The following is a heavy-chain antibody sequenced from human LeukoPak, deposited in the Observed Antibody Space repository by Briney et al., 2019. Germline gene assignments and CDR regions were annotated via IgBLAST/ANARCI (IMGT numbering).Heavy chain of an antibody. CDR2: ISDVGTTQ. CDR1: GFTFRSYE. Sequence: GGSLRLSYAASGFTFRSYELNWVRQAPGKGLEWVSYISDVGTTQHYADSVKGRFIISRDNAKNSLYLQMSSLTTEDTAVYYCARDRSKVTAYDDALDIWGQGTMVIVSS. J-gene: IGHJ3*02. D-gene: IGHD2-21*02. CDR3: ARDRSKVTAYDDALDI. V-gene: IGHV3-48*03.